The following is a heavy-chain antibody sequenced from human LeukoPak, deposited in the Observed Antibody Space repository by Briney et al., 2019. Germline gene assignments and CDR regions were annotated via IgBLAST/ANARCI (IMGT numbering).Heavy chain of an antibody. CDR2: IYYSGST. CDR1: GGSISSSSYY. Sequence: SETLSLTCTVSGGSISSSSYYWGWIRQPPGKGLEWIGSIYYSGSTYYNPSLKSRVTISVDTSKNQFSLKLSSVTAADTAVYYCARTGYSYGSGGPDPYYYYGMDVWGQGTTATVSS. D-gene: IGHD5-18*01. V-gene: IGHV4-39*01. CDR3: ARTGYSYGSGGPDPYYYYGMDV. J-gene: IGHJ6*02.